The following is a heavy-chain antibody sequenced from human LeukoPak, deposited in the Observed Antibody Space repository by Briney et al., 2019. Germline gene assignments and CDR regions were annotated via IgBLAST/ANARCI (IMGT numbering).Heavy chain of an antibody. Sequence: PSETLSLTCTVSGGSISPYYWSWIRQPPGKGLEWIGYIHYSGGTNYNPSLKSRVTTSVDTSKNQFSLKLTSVTAADTAVYYCARVGSGNFDYWGRGTLVTVSS. CDR3: ARVGSGNFDY. CDR2: IHYSGGT. CDR1: GGSISPYY. D-gene: IGHD1-1*01. V-gene: IGHV4-59*01. J-gene: IGHJ4*02.